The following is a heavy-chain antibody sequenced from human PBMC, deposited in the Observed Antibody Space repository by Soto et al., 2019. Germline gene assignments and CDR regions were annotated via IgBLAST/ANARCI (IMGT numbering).Heavy chain of an antibody. Sequence: GGSLRLSCAASGFTFSSYGMHWVRQAPGKGLEWVAVISYDGSNKYYADSVKGRFTISRDNSKNTLYLQMNSLRAEDTAVYYCAKDLGGYCTNGVCPQPSSGFDPWGQGTLVTVSS. CDR1: GFTFSSYG. V-gene: IGHV3-30*18. CDR2: ISYDGSNK. D-gene: IGHD2-8*01. CDR3: AKDLGGYCTNGVCPQPSSGFDP. J-gene: IGHJ5*02.